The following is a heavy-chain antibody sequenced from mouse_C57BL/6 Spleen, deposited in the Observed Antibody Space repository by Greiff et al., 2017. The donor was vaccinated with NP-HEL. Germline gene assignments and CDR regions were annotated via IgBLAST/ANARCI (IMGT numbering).Heavy chain of an antibody. D-gene: IGHD4-1*01. Sequence: QVQLKESGPGLVQPSQSLSITCTVSGFSLTSYGVHWVRQSPGKGLEWLGVIWRGGSTDYNAAFMSRLSITKDNSKSQVFFKMNSLQADDTAIYYCAILTGTGGYYYAMDYWGQGTSVTVSS. CDR2: IWRGGST. J-gene: IGHJ4*01. CDR3: AILTGTGGYYYAMDY. V-gene: IGHV2-5*01. CDR1: GFSLTSYG.